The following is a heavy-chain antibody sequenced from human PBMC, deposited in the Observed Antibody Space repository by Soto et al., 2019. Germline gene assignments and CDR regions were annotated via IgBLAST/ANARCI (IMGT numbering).Heavy chain of an antibody. J-gene: IGHJ4*02. V-gene: IGHV4-39*01. Sequence: SETLSLTCTVSGGSISSSSYYWGWIRQPPGKGLEWIGSIYYSGSTYYNPSLKSRVTISVDTSKNQFSLKLSSVTAADTAVYYWARHVFSTNWNYVNYWGQGTLVTVSS. D-gene: IGHD1-7*01. CDR1: GGSISSSSYY. CDR3: ARHVFSTNWNYVNY. CDR2: IYYSGST.